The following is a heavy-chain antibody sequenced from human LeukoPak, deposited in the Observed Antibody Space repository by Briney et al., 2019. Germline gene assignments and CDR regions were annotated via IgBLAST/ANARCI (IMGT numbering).Heavy chain of an antibody. CDR1: GQSLTGYF. CDR3: ARLGLHGSGTYYFFDY. CDR2: IDPNTGDT. V-gene: IGHV1-2*06. Sequence: GSVTVSCKASGQSLTGYFIHWVRQAPGHGLEWVGRIDPNTGDTIYAQNFQGRATVTSATSISTAYMELSRLTSDDTAVYFCARLGLHGSGTYYFFDYWGQGTLVTVSS. J-gene: IGHJ4*02. D-gene: IGHD3-10*01.